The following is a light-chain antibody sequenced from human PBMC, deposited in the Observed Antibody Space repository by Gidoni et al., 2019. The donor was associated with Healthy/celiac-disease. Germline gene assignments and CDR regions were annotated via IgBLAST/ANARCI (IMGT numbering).Light chain of an antibody. J-gene: IGKJ5*01. CDR1: QSISSY. V-gene: IGKV1-39*01. Sequence: DIQMTQSPSSLSASVGDRVTITCRASQSISSYLNWYQQKPGKAPKLLIYAASSLQSGVPSRFSGSGSGTDFTLTISSLQPEDFATYYCQQSYSTPRPFGQXTRLEIK. CDR3: QQSYSTPRP. CDR2: AAS.